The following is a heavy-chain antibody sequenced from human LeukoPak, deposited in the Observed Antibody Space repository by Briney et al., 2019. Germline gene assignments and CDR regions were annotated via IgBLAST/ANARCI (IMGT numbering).Heavy chain of an antibody. CDR3: AREDGDYVFDY. Sequence: SVKVACKASGGTFSSYAISWVRQAPGQGLEWMGGIIPIFGTANYAQKFQGRVTITTDESTSTAYMELSSLRAEDTAVYYCAREDGDYVFDYWGQGTLVTVSS. CDR2: IIPIFGTA. J-gene: IGHJ4*02. D-gene: IGHD4-17*01. CDR1: GGTFSSYA. V-gene: IGHV1-69*05.